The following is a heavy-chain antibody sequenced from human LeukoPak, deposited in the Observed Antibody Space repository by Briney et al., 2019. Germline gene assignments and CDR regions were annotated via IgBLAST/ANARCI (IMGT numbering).Heavy chain of an antibody. J-gene: IGHJ4*02. D-gene: IGHD2-15*01. CDR2: INGDGSSR. CDR1: GFTFSSYW. CDR3: AREVCIGGSCSVFDY. Sequence: PGGSLRLSCAASGFTFSSYWMHWVRQAPGKGLVWVSRINGDGSSRTYADSVKGRFTISRDNAKNTLSLQMNSLRTEDTAVYYCAREVCIGGSCSVFDYWGQGTLVTVSS. V-gene: IGHV3-74*01.